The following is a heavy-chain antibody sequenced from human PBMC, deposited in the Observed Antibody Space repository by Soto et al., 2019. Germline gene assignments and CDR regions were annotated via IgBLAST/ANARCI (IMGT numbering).Heavy chain of an antibody. V-gene: IGHV4-34*01. CDR1: GGSFSGYY. D-gene: IGHD3-10*01. Sequence: QVQLQQWGAGLLKPSETLSLTCAVYGGSFSGYYWSWIRQPPGKGLEWIGEINHSGSTNYNPPLKHRVTIAVDTSKNQFSLKLSSVTAADTAVYSCARGPTMVRGAPRSLRYWGQGTLVTVSS. CDR2: INHSGST. J-gene: IGHJ4*02. CDR3: ARGPTMVRGAPRSLRY.